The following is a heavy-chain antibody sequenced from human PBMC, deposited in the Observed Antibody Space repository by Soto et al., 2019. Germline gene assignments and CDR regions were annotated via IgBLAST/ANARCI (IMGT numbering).Heavy chain of an antibody. V-gene: IGHV3-23*01. J-gene: IGHJ6*02. CDR2: ISGSGGST. CDR3: ANPHPENRLRGQQLGPVYYGMDV. CDR1: GFTFSSYA. D-gene: IGHD6-13*01. Sequence: TGGSLRLSCAASGFTFSSYAMSWVRQAPGKGLEWVSAISGSGGSTYYADSVKGRFTISRDNSKNTLYLQMNSLRAEDTAVYYCANPHPENRLRGQQLGPVYYGMDVWGQGTTVTVSS.